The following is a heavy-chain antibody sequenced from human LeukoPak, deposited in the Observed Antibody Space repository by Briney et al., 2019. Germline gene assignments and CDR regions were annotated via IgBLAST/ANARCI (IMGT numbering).Heavy chain of an antibody. CDR3: AGDRGWQQFDY. V-gene: IGHV3-7*01. Sequence: GGSRRLSCVASGFTFSSSWMTWVRQAPGMGLERVANIKADGSGKYYVDSVRGRFSISRDNAKNSLYLELNSLRAEDTGVYFCAGDRGWQQFDYWGQGTLVTVSS. J-gene: IGHJ4*01. CDR1: GFTFSSSW. CDR2: IKADGSGK. D-gene: IGHD5-24*01.